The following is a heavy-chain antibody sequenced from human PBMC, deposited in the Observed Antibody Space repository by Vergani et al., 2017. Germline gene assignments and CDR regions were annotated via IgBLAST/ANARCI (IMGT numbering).Heavy chain of an antibody. J-gene: IGHJ3*01. V-gene: IGHV3-21*01. D-gene: IGHD2-15*01. CDR1: GFTFSSYS. CDR3: ARVSQYCSCGSCYGHAFDV. Sequence: EVQLVESGGGLVKPGGSLRLSCAASGFTFSSYSMNWVRQAPGKGLEWVSSISSSSSYIYYADSVKGRFTISRDNAKNSLYLQMNSLRAEDTAVYYCARVSQYCSCGSCYGHAFDVWGQGTMVTGSS. CDR2: ISSSSSYI.